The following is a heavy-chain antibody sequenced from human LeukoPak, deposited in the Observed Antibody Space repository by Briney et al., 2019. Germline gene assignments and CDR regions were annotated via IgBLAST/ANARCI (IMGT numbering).Heavy chain of an antibody. CDR3: ARIGPPYCSGGSCYEDWFDP. CDR2: IYPGDSDT. V-gene: IGHV5-51*01. Sequence: GESLKISCKGSGYSFTSYWIGWVRQMPGKGLEWMGIIYPGDSDTRYSPSFQGQVTISADKSISTAYLQWSSLKASDTAMYYCARIGPPYCSGGSCYEDWFDPWGQGTLVTVSS. J-gene: IGHJ5*02. CDR1: GYSFTSYW. D-gene: IGHD2-15*01.